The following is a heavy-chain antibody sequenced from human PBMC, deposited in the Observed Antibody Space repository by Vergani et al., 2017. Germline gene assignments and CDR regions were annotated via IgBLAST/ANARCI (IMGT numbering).Heavy chain of an antibody. J-gene: IGHJ5*02. CDR1: GFTSAGYA. CDR3: ANDLGTSSGGGWFDP. Sequence: EVQLEESGGGLVLPGRSLRLSCVASGFTSAGYAMHWVRQAPGKGLEWVSGISWNSNSIGYADSVKGRFTISRDNAKNSLYLQMNSLRAEDTDLYYCANDLGTSSGGGWFDPWGQGTLVSVSS. V-gene: IGHV3-9*02. D-gene: IGHD6-6*01. CDR2: ISWNSNSI.